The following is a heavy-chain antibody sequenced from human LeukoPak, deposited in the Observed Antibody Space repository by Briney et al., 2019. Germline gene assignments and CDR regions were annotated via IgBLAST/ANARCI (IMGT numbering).Heavy chain of an antibody. V-gene: IGHV1-18*01. CDR2: ISAYNGNT. Sequence: ASVKVSCKASGYTFTSYGISWVRQAPGQGLEWMGWISAYNGNTNYAQKLQGRVTMTTDTSTSTAYMELRSLRSGDTAVYYCAREGIAAGSTGYGMDVWGQGTTVTVSS. CDR3: AREGIAAGSTGYGMDV. D-gene: IGHD6-13*01. J-gene: IGHJ6*02. CDR1: GYTFTSYG.